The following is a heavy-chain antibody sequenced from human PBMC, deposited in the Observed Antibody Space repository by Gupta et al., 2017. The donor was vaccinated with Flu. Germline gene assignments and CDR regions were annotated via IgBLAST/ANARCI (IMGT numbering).Heavy chain of an antibody. V-gene: IGHV1-69*06. CDR2: FIPLYDAT. Sequence: GLEWRGGFIPLYDATHYTQKFQGRVTITADKSTSTAYMELSSLRLEDTTVYYCATRARGDIEVLVGATYSMDVWGQGTTVTVS. D-gene: IGHD2-15*01. CDR3: ATRARGDIEVLVGATYSMDV. J-gene: IGHJ6*02.